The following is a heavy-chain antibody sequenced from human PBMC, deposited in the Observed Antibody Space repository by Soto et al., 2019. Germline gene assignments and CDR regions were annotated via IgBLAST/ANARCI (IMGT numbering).Heavy chain of an antibody. Sequence: GGSLRLSCAASGFTFSSYGMHWVRQAPGKGLEWVAVIWYDGSNKYYADSVKGRFTISRDNSKNTLYLQMNSLRAEDTAVYYCARGYCSGGSCSKLYYYGMDVWGQGTTVTVSS. CDR3: ARGYCSGGSCSKLYYYGMDV. D-gene: IGHD2-15*01. J-gene: IGHJ6*02. CDR2: IWYDGSNK. CDR1: GFTFSSYG. V-gene: IGHV3-33*01.